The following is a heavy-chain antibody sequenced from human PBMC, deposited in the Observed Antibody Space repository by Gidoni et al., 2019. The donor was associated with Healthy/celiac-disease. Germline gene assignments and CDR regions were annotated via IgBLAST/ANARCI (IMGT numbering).Heavy chain of an antibody. CDR1: GYTFPGYY. CDR3: ARDFSRVPAAEYYFDY. Sequence: QVQLVQSGAAVKKPAASVRVSCRSSGYTFPGYYMHWVRQAPGQGLEWMGWINPNSGGTNYAQKFKGRVTMTRDTSISTAYMELSRLRSDDTAVYYCARDFSRVPAAEYYFDYWGQGTLVTVSS. J-gene: IGHJ4*02. D-gene: IGHD2-2*01. V-gene: IGHV1-2*02. CDR2: INPNSGGT.